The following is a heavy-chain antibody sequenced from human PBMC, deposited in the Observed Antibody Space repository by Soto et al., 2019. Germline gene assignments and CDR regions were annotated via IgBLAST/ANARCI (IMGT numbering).Heavy chain of an antibody. J-gene: IGHJ4*02. CDR1: GDTFSFYT. D-gene: IGHD3-10*01. Sequence: QVQLVQSGAEVKKPGSSVKVSCKASGDTFSFYTINWVRQAPGLGLEWMGRVNPILSMSNYAQKFQGRVTMTADKSTSTAHMELRSLRSEDTAFYYCATSYGSGYRAFDYWGQGALVTVSS. CDR2: VNPILSMS. V-gene: IGHV1-69*02. CDR3: ATSYGSGYRAFDY.